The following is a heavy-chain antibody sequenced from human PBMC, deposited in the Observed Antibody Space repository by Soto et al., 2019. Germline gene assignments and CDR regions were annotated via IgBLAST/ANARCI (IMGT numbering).Heavy chain of an antibody. CDR1: GFTFCDYA. Sequence: GGSXRLSCAASGFTFCDYAMHWVRQAPGKGLEWVSLISWDGGSTYYADSVKGRFTISRDNSKNSLYLQMNSLRAEDTALYYSATHDRRDQYGMEVWGQGTTVTVSS. CDR2: ISWDGGST. V-gene: IGHV3-43D*04. CDR3: ATHDRRDQYGMEV. J-gene: IGHJ6*02.